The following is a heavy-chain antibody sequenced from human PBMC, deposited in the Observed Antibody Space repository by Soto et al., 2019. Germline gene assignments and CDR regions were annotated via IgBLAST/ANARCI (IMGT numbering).Heavy chain of an antibody. CDR3: ARESDSSGSFDY. CDR2: IYHSGST. CDR1: GGSISSGGYS. D-gene: IGHD3-22*01. Sequence: QLQLQESGSGLVKPSQTLSLTCAVSGGSISSGGYSWSWIRQPPGKGLEWIGYIYHSGSTYYNPSLKSRVTIAVDRSKNQFSLKLSSVTAADTAVYYGARESDSSGSFDYWGQGTLVTVSS. V-gene: IGHV4-30-2*01. J-gene: IGHJ4*02.